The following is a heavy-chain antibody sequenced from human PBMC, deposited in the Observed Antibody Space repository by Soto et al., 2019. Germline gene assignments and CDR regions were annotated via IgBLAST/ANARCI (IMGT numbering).Heavy chain of an antibody. V-gene: IGHV3-30*18. CDR3: AKDRLHLALDY. J-gene: IGHJ4*02. D-gene: IGHD2-15*01. Sequence: PGGSLRLSCAASGFTFSRYGMHWVRQAPGKGLEWVTFISYDGSNKYYADSVKGRFTISRDNSKNTLYLQMNSLRAEDTAVYYCAKDRLHLALDYWGQGT. CDR2: ISYDGSNK. CDR1: GFTFSRYG.